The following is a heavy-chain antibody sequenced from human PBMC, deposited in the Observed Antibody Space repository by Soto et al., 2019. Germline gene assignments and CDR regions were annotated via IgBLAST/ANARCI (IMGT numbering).Heavy chain of an antibody. V-gene: IGHV3-23*01. CDR3: AKDLFPYYYGSGSYYNFDY. Sequence: GGSLRLSCAASGFTFSSYAMSWVRQAPGKGLEWVSAISGSGGSTYYADSVKGRFTISRDNSKNTLYLQMNSLRAEDTAVYYCAKDLFPYYYGSGSYYNFDYWGQGTLVTVSP. J-gene: IGHJ4*02. D-gene: IGHD3-10*01. CDR2: ISGSGGST. CDR1: GFTFSSYA.